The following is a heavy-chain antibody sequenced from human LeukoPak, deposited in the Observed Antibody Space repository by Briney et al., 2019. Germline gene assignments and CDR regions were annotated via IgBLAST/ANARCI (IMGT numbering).Heavy chain of an antibody. CDR3: ARGGVYYDSSGYQSRDAFDI. D-gene: IGHD3-22*01. V-gene: IGHV4-61*05. Sequence: SETLSLTCTVSGGSISSSSYYWGWLRQPPGKGLEWIGYIYYSGSTNYNPSLKSRVTISVDTSKNQFSLKLSSVTAADTAVYYCARGGVYYDSSGYQSRDAFDIWGQGTMVTVSS. CDR1: GGSISSSSYY. CDR2: IYYSGST. J-gene: IGHJ3*02.